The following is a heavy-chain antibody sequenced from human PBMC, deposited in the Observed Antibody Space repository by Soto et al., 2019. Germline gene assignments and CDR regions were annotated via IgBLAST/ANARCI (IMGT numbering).Heavy chain of an antibody. CDR3: AHRRPLDILVLQATWGDFEY. V-gene: IGHV2-5*01. J-gene: IGHJ4*02. CDR2: LYGSDDK. CDR1: GFSLSSSGVS. D-gene: IGHD2-15*01. Sequence: QITLEESGPTLVKPTQTLTLTCTFSGFSLSSSGVSVGWIRQPPGKALEWLALLYGSDDKRYSPSLRRSLSITMDTSKNQVVLTMTNMDPVDSATYSCAHRRPLDILVLQATWGDFEYSGQGALVPVSS.